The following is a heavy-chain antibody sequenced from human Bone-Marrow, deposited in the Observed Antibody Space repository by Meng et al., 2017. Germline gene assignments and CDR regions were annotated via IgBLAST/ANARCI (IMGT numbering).Heavy chain of an antibody. Sequence: GESLKISCAASGFTFSSYGMHWVRQAPGKGLEWVAVIWDDGSNKYYADSVKGRFTISRDNSKNTLYLQMNSLRAEDPAVYYCARNPFDYGYYGGVDYWGQGTLVTVSS. CDR2: IWDDGSNK. J-gene: IGHJ4*02. D-gene: IGHD4-17*01. V-gene: IGHV3-30*19. CDR3: ARNPFDYGYYGGVDY. CDR1: GFTFSSYG.